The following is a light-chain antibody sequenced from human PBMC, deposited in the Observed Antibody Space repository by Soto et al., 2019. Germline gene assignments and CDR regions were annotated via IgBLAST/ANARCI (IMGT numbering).Light chain of an antibody. CDR3: QQRSNWPPLT. CDR1: QSVSSD. CDR2: DAS. V-gene: IGKV3-11*01. J-gene: IGKJ4*01. Sequence: EIVLTQSPATLSLSPGERATFSCRASQSVSSDLVWYQQKPGQAPRLLIYDASNRATGIPARFSGSGSGTDFTLTISSLEPEDFAVYYCQQRSNWPPLTFGGGTKV.